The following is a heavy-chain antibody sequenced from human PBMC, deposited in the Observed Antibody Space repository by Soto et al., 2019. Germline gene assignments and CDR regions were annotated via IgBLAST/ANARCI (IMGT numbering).Heavy chain of an antibody. J-gene: IGHJ3*02. D-gene: IGHD3-3*01. CDR3: TRGRIFGVVSITACDI. CDR2: IRSKAYGGTT. CDR1: GFTLGDYA. V-gene: IGHV3-49*04. Sequence: LRLSCTASGFTLGDYAMSWVRQAPGKGLEWVGFIRSKAYGGTTEYAASVKGRFTISRDDSKSIAYLQMNSLKTEDTAVYYCTRGRIFGVVSITACDIWGQGTMVTVSS.